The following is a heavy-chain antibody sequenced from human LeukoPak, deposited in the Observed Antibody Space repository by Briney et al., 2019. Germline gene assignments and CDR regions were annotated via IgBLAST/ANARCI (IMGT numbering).Heavy chain of an antibody. D-gene: IGHD1-26*01. V-gene: IGHV3-53*01. CDR1: GFTVSSNY. Sequence: GGSLRLSCAASGFTVSSNYMSWVRQAPGKGLEWVSVTYSNGRTYYADSVKGRFTISRDISKNTLYLQMNSLRAEDTAVYYCAPTRWELLHFDYWGQGTLVTVSS. CDR3: APTRWELLHFDY. J-gene: IGHJ4*02. CDR2: TYSNGRT.